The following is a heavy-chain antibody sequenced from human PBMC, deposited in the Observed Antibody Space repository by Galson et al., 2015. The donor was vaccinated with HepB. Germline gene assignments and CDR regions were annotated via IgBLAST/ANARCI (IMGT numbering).Heavy chain of an antibody. D-gene: IGHD2-2*01. CDR2: ISYDGSNK. CDR1: GFTFSSYG. V-gene: IGHV3-30*18. CDR3: AKDGGPGYCSSTSCYDFDY. J-gene: IGHJ4*02. Sequence: SLRLSCAASGFTFSSYGMHWVRQAPGKGLEWVAVISYDGSNKYYADSVKGRFTISRDNSKNTLYLQMNSLRAEDTAVYYCAKDGGPGYCSSTSCYDFDYWGQGTLVTVSS.